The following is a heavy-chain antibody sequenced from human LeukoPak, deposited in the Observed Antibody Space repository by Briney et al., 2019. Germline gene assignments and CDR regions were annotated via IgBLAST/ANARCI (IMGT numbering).Heavy chain of an antibody. CDR3: ARDPMYYYDSSGYDY. CDR2: ISSSSSYI. D-gene: IGHD3-22*01. V-gene: IGHV3-21*01. CDR1: GFTFSSHS. J-gene: IGHJ4*02. Sequence: GGSLRLSCAASGFTFSSHSMNWVRRAPGKGLEWVSSISSSSSYIYYADSVKGRFTISRDNAKNSLYLQMNSLRAEDTAVYYCARDPMYYYDSSGYDYWGQGTLVTVSS.